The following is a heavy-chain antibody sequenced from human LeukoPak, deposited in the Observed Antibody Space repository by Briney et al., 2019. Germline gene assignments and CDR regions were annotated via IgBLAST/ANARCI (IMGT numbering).Heavy chain of an antibody. CDR2: ISGSGGST. CDR3: AKDIYYYGSGSYYTLYYYYYGMDV. J-gene: IGHJ6*02. D-gene: IGHD3-10*01. CDR1: GFTFSSYA. V-gene: IGHV3-23*01. Sequence: GGSLRLSCAASGFTFSSYAMSWVRQAPWKGLEWVSAISGSGGSTYYADSVKGRFTISRDNSKNTLYLQMNSLRAEDTAVYYCAKDIYYYGSGSYYTLYYYYYGMDVWGQGTTVTVSS.